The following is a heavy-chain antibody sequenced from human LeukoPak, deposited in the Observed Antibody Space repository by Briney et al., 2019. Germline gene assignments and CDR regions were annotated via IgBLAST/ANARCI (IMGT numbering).Heavy chain of an antibody. CDR2: ISYDGSNK. D-gene: IGHD4-17*01. CDR3: AKMTTVTNPLDY. Sequence: GGSLRLSCAASGFTFSSYGMHWVRQAPGKGLEWVAVISYDGSNKYYADSVKGRFTISRDNSKNTLYLQMNSLRAEDTAVYYCAKMTTVTNPLDYWGRGTLVTVSS. J-gene: IGHJ4*02. CDR1: GFTFSSYG. V-gene: IGHV3-30*18.